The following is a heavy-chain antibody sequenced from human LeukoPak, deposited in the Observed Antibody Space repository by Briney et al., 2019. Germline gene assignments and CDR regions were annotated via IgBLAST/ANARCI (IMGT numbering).Heavy chain of an antibody. CDR3: TRDMQGSRLYLVGSQND. CDR2: MKPDGSEI. J-gene: IGHJ4*02. CDR1: GFTFTTYW. V-gene: IGHV3-7*01. Sequence: GGSLRLSCAASGFTFTTYWMSWVCQAPGKGLEWVANMKPDGSEIFYGDSGKGRLRITRDQGMNPTYVQMNSLRAEDSALYYCTRDMQGSRLYLVGSQNDWGQGTLVTVSS. D-gene: IGHD1-26*01.